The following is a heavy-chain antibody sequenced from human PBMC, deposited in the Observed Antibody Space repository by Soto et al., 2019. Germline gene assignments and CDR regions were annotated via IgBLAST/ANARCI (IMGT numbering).Heavy chain of an antibody. Sequence: GGSLRLSCAASGFTFSGYAMSWVRQSPGKGLEWVSAISGSGGSTYYADSVKGRFTISRDNSKNTLYLQMNSLRAEDTAVYYCAKDPVSYYYDSSGYYLSRGMDVWGQGTTVTVSS. D-gene: IGHD3-22*01. CDR1: GFTFSGYA. J-gene: IGHJ6*02. CDR3: AKDPVSYYYDSSGYYLSRGMDV. CDR2: ISGSGGST. V-gene: IGHV3-23*01.